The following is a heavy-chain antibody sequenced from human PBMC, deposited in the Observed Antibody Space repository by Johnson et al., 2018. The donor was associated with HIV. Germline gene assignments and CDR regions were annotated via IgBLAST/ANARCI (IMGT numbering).Heavy chain of an antibody. V-gene: IGHV3-13*01. J-gene: IGHJ3*02. CDR1: GFTFSRYD. CDR2: IGPAGDT. CDR3: ARQGGANDAFDI. D-gene: IGHD1-26*01. Sequence: VQLVESGGGVVQPGRSLRPSCAASGFTFSRYDMHWVRPATGKGLEWVSAIGPAGDTYYPGSVRGRFTIYRENDKNSLYLQMNSLRAGDTAVYYCARQGGANDAFDIWGQGTMVTVSS.